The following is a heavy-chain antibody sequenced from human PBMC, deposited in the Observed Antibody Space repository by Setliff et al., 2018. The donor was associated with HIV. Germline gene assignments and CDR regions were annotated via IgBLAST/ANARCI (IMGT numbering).Heavy chain of an antibody. CDR3: ASVDYHESNGFDY. J-gene: IGHJ4*02. CDR1: GGSSSDYY. V-gene: IGHV4-34*01. CDR2: INPSGST. D-gene: IGHD3-22*01. Sequence: SETLSLTCAVYGGSSSDYYWSWICQCPGKGLEWIGEINPSGSTTYNPSNKARVTIIKTSKNHVSLKLNSVNAADTAVYYCASVDYHESNGFDYWGQGILVTVSS.